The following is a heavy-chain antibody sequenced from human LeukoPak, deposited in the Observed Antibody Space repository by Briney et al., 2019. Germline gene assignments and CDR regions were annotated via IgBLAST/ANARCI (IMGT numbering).Heavy chain of an antibody. CDR1: GFTFSSYW. V-gene: IGHV3-7*01. CDR3: ATGLGGYSSGWYITHSDY. Sequence: PGGSLRLSCAASGFTFSSYWMSWVRQAPGKGLEWVANIKQDGSEKYYVDSVKGRFTISRDNAKNSLYLQMNSLRAEDTAVYYCATGLGGYSSGWYITHSDYWGQGTLVTVSS. J-gene: IGHJ4*02. CDR2: IKQDGSEK. D-gene: IGHD6-19*01.